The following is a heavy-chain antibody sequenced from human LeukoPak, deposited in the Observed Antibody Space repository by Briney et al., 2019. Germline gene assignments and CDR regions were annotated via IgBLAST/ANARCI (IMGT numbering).Heavy chain of an antibody. Sequence: SETLSLTCTVSGGSISSGGYYWSWIRQHPEKGLEWIGYIYYSGSTYYNPSLKSRVTISVDTSKNQFSLKLSSVTAADTAVYYCAREATAHPYNWFDPWGQGTLVTVSS. CDR3: AREATAHPYNWFDP. J-gene: IGHJ5*02. D-gene: IGHD5-18*01. CDR2: IYYSGST. CDR1: GGSISSGGYY. V-gene: IGHV4-31*03.